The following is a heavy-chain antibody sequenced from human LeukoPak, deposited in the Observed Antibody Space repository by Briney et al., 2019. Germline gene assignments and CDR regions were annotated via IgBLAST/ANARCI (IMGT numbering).Heavy chain of an antibody. Sequence: SETLSLTCTVSGGSISSSYWTWVRQTPGNGLEWIGYVYYTGTTNYNPSLKSRVTISVDTSKNQFSLKLSSVTAADTAVYYCARRGLRASYDYWGQGTLVTVSS. CDR2: VYYTGTT. CDR3: ARRGLRASYDY. V-gene: IGHV4-59*12. J-gene: IGHJ4*02. D-gene: IGHD1-26*01. CDR1: GGSISSSY.